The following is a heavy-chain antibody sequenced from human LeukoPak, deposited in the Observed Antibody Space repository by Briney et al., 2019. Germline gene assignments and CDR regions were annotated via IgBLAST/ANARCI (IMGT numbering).Heavy chain of an antibody. CDR1: GFTFSSFA. J-gene: IGHJ4*02. V-gene: IGHV3-64*04. CDR2: ISSNGGST. CDR3: ARDYSVRDGYSNFDY. Sequence: GGSLRLSCSASGFTFSSFAMHWVRQAPRKGLEYVSGISSNGGSTSYADSVKGRFTISRDNAKNSLYLQMNSLRAEDTAVYYCARDYSVRDGYSNFDYWGQGTLVTVSS. D-gene: IGHD5-24*01.